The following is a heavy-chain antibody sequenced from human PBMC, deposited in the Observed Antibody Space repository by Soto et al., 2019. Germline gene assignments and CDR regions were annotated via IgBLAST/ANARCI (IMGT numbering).Heavy chain of an antibody. V-gene: IGHV4-39*01. CDR1: GGSISSSSYY. J-gene: IGHJ4*02. CDR3: ARHVDDILNGYYHLHFDY. Sequence: SETLSLTCTVSGGSISSSSYYWGWIRQPPGKGLEWIGSIYYSGSTYYNPSLKSRVTISVDTSKNQFSLKLSSVTAADTAVYYCARHVDDILNGYYHLHFDYWGQGTMVTVSS. D-gene: IGHD3-9*01. CDR2: IYYSGST.